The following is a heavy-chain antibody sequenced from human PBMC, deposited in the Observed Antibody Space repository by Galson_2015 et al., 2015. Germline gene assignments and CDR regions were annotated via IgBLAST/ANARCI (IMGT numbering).Heavy chain of an antibody. V-gene: IGHV2-70*13. CDR2: IGWGGDK. CDR1: GFSIRNRGMC. J-gene: IGHJ4*02. D-gene: IGHD6-19*01. Sequence: PGLVNPTKDLNLARTFSGFSIRNRGMCESWSRPPPGKALEWLRIIGWGGDKYYSTSLKNRLHISKDNSKNQVVVTMNNMEPVVTATYYCSRLLLEVIGWYPLTDYWGQGTLVTVSS. CDR3: SRLLLEVIGWYPLTDY.